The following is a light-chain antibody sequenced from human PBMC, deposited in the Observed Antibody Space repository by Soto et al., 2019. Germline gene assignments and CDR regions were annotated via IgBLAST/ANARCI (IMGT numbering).Light chain of an antibody. J-gene: IGKJ1*01. CDR2: GAS. CDR3: QQYNNCPVT. CDR1: QSVSSN. V-gene: IGKV3-15*01. Sequence: EIVMTQSPATLSVSPGERATLSCRASQSVSSNLAWYQQKPGQAPRLLIYGASTRATGIPARFSGSGSGTEFTLTISSLQSEDFAVYYCQQYNNCPVTFGQGTKVDSK.